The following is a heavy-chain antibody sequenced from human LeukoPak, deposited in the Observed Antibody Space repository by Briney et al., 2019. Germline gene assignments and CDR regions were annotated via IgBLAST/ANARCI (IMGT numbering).Heavy chain of an antibody. CDR3: ARRYDILTGYYRSGMDV. Sequence: GGSLRLSCAASGFTFSSYSMNWVRQAPGKGLEWVSSISSSSSYIYYADSVKGRFTISRDNAKNSLYLQMNSLRAEDTAVYYCARRYDILTGYYRSGMDVWGQGTTVTVSS. D-gene: IGHD3-9*01. CDR1: GFTFSSYS. J-gene: IGHJ6*02. CDR2: ISSSSSYI. V-gene: IGHV3-21*01.